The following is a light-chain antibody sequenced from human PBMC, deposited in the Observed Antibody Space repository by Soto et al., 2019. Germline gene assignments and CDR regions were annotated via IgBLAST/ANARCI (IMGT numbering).Light chain of an antibody. CDR1: PSVTNI. J-gene: IGKJ5*01. Sequence: EIVLTQSPATLSLSPGERATLSCRASPSVTNILAWYQQKPGQAPRLLIYGAFNRATGIPARFSGSGSGTDFTLTISSLEPEDFAVYYCQQRNIWPPVTFGQGTRLEIK. CDR2: GAF. V-gene: IGKV3-11*01. CDR3: QQRNIWPPVT.